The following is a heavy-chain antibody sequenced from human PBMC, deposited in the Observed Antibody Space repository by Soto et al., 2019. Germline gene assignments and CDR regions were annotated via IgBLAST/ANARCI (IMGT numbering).Heavy chain of an antibody. J-gene: IGHJ3*02. CDR3: ARDGDSGYKAGDAFDT. D-gene: IGHD3-9*01. Sequence: QVRLAESGGGLVKPGGSLRLSCEASGFSFSDYDMRWIRQAPGKGLEWVSHITRTGGAIHYADSVKGRFTVSRDNARNSLNLQMNRLRAEVTAVYYCARDGDSGYKAGDAFDTWGEGTMVTVSS. V-gene: IGHV3-11*01. CDR2: ITRTGGAI. CDR1: GFSFSDYD.